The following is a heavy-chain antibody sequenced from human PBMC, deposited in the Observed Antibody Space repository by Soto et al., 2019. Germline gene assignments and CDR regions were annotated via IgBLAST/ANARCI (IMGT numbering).Heavy chain of an antibody. CDR3: ASSSSPYSSGWYVY. V-gene: IGHV3-30-3*01. CDR2: ISYDGSNK. CDR1: GFTFSSYA. J-gene: IGHJ4*02. Sequence: QVQLVESGGGVVQPGRSLRLSCAASGFTFSSYAMHWVRQAPGKGLEWVAVISYDGSNKYYADSVKGRFTISRDNSKNTLYPQMNSLRAEDTAVYYCASSSSPYSSGWYVYWGQGTLVTVSS. D-gene: IGHD6-19*01.